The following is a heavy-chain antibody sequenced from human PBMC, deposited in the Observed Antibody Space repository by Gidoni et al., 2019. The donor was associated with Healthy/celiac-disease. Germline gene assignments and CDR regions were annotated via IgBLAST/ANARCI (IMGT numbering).Heavy chain of an antibody. CDR1: GFTFSSYW. V-gene: IGHV3-74*01. D-gene: IGHD1-26*01. J-gene: IGHJ6*02. CDR3: AREAIVGAPTVDYYYGMDV. Sequence: EVQLVESGGGLVQPGGSLSLSCAASGFTFSSYWMHWVRQAPGKGLVWVSRSNSDGSSTSYADSVKGRFTISRDNAKNTLYLQMNSLRAEDTAVYYCAREAIVGAPTVDYYYGMDVWGQGTTVTVSS. CDR2: SNSDGSST.